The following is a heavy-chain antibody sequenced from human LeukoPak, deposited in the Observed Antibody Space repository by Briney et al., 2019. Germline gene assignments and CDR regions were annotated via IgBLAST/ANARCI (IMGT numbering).Heavy chain of an antibody. CDR3: ARDTPRNWDLGYGMDV. CDR1: GGSFSSGGYY. D-gene: IGHD1-26*01. J-gene: IGHJ6*04. V-gene: IGHV4-31*11. Sequence: SETLCLTCAVSGGSFSSGGYYWSWIRQHQGMGLESLVYIYYSGRTYSNSSLNSRATMSVDTSKNQFSLKLSSVTAADTAVYYCARDTPRNWDLGYGMDVWGKGTTVTVSS. CDR2: IYYSGRT.